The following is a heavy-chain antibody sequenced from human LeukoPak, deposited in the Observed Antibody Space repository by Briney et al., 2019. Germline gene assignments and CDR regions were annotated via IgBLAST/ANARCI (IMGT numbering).Heavy chain of an antibody. CDR3: ARGYSYYYYMDV. J-gene: IGHJ6*03. CDR2: IYTSGST. Sequence: SETLSLTCTVSGGSISSGSYYWSWIRQPAGKGLEWIGRIYTSGSTNYNPSLKSRVTISVDTSKNQFSLKLSSVTAADTAVYYCARGYSYYYYMDVWGKGTTVTVSS. CDR1: GGSISSGSYY. V-gene: IGHV4-61*02.